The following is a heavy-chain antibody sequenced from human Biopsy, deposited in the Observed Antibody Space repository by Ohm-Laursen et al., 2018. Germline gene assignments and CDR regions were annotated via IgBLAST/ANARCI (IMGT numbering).Heavy chain of an antibody. D-gene: IGHD5-18*01. CDR2: IYYSGST. V-gene: IGHV4-59*01. J-gene: IGHJ4*02. Sequence: GTLSLTCAVYGGSFNGYFWSWIRQPPGKGLEWIGNIYYSGSTNFNPSLKSRVTISVDTSKNQFSLKLSSVTAADTAVYFCARGSSYGYDFDYWGQGTLVAVSS. CDR3: ARGSSYGYDFDY. CDR1: GGSFNGYF.